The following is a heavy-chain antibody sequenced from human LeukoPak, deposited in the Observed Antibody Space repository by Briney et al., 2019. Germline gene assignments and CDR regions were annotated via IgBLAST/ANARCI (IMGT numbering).Heavy chain of an antibody. CDR2: IRWNGIEI. Sequence: GGSLRLSCVASGFTFDDYGMHWVRQAPGKGLEWVSGIRWNGIEIGYSDSSTGRFTISRDNAKKALYLQMNSLRPDDTALYYCAKERLHYGPGSYRDAFDIWGQGTMVTVST. CDR3: AKERLHYGPGSYRDAFDI. V-gene: IGHV3-9*01. D-gene: IGHD3-10*01. CDR1: GFTFDDYG. J-gene: IGHJ3*02.